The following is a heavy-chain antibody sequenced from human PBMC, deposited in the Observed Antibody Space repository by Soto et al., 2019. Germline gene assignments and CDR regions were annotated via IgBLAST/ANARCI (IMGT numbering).Heavy chain of an antibody. CDR1: GYSFTSLV. Sequence: QVQLVQSGAEVREPGASVKVSCKASGYSFTSLVINWVRQTAGQGLEWMGWMQPSTGRTGYAQKFQGRVTMTRDTSITTAYMELTTLTSDDTAFYYCARGVSAGVDYWGQGTLVTVSS. D-gene: IGHD1-26*01. J-gene: IGHJ4*02. CDR3: ARGVSAGVDY. V-gene: IGHV1-8*01. CDR2: MQPSTGRT.